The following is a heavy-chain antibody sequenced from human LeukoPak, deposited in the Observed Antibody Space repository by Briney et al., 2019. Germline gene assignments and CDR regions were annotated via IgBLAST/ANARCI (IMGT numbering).Heavy chain of an antibody. V-gene: IGHV4-39*07. D-gene: IGHD3-10*01. Sequence: SETLSLTCTVSGGSISSSSYYWGWIRQPPGKGLEWIGSIYYSGSTYYNPSLKSRVTISVDTSKNQFSLKLSSVTAADTAVYYCARECSYYYGSGSYHVGYYYYYMDVWGKGTTVTISS. CDR1: GGSISSSSYY. CDR3: ARECSYYYGSGSYHVGYYYYYMDV. CDR2: IYYSGST. J-gene: IGHJ6*03.